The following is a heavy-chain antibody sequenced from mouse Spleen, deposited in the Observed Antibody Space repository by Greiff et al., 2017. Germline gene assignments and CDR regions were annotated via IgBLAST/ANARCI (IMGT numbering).Heavy chain of an antibody. CDR2: INPYNGGT. J-gene: IGHJ4*01. CDR1: GYTFTDYY. CDR3: AMGRGAMDY. V-gene: IGHV1-19*01. Sequence: EVKLVESGPVLVKPGASVKMSCKASGYTFTDYYMNWVKQSHGKSLEWIGVINPYNGGTSYNQKFKGKATLTVDKSSSTAYMELNSLTSEDSAVYYCAMGRGAMDYWGQGTSVTVSS.